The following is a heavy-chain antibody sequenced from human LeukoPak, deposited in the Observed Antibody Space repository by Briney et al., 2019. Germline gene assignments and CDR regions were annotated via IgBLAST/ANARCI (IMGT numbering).Heavy chain of an antibody. CDR1: GFTFSSYA. D-gene: IGHD1-26*01. J-gene: IGHJ5*02. V-gene: IGHV3-30-3*01. CDR2: ISYDGSNK. Sequence: GGSLRLSCAASGFTFSSYAMHWVRQAPGQGLEWVAVISYDGSNKYYADSVKGRFTISRDNSKSTLYLQMNSLRAEDTAVYYCARDLNSGSYLLMSDNWFDPWGQGTLVTVSS. CDR3: ARDLNSGSYLLMSDNWFDP.